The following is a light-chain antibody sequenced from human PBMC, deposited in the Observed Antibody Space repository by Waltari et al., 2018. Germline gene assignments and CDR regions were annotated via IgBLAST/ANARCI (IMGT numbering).Light chain of an antibody. CDR1: QTINTY. Sequence: DIQMTQSPSSLSASVGDRVTITCRTSQTINTYLHWYQQKPGRAPKLLIYAASSLQSGVPSRFGGSGSGTDFTLTISSLQPEDFGTYFCQQTYSVPRTFGQGP. CDR3: QQTYSVPRT. CDR2: AAS. J-gene: IGKJ1*01. V-gene: IGKV1-39*01.